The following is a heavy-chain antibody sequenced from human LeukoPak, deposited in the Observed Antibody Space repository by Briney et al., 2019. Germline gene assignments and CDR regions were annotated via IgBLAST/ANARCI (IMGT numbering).Heavy chain of an antibody. J-gene: IGHJ5*02. CDR2: INPNSGGT. CDR3: ARSQNFAVAGTWFDP. V-gene: IGHV1-2*04. Sequence: ASVKVSCKASGYTFTGYYMHWVRQAPGQGLEWMGWINPNSGGTNYAQKFQGWVTMTRDTSISTAYMELSRLRSDDTAVYYCARSQNFAVAGTWFDPWGQGTLVTVSS. CDR1: GYTFTGYY. D-gene: IGHD6-19*01.